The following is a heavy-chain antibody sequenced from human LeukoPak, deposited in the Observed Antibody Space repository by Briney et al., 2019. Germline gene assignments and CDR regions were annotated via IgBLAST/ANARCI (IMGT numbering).Heavy chain of an antibody. V-gene: IGHV6-1*01. D-gene: IGHD3-10*01. CDR1: GDSVSSNSAA. CDR3: ARENLFSGGSPFDP. CDR2: TYYRSKWYN. Sequence: SQTLSLTCAISGDSVSSNSAAWNWIRQSPARGLEWLGRTYYRSKWYNDYAVSVESRITINPDASKNQFSLQLNSVTPEDTAVYYCARENLFSGGSPFDPWGQGTLVTVSS. J-gene: IGHJ5*02.